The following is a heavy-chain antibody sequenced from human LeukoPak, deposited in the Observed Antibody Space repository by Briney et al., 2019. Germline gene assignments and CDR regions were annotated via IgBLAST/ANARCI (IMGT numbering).Heavy chain of an antibody. J-gene: IGHJ4*02. CDR1: GFTFGDYA. V-gene: IGHV3-49*04. CDR3: TRDQTPYY. CDR2: IRSKIYGGTP. Sequence: PGGSLRLSCTASGFTFGDYAMTWVRQAPGKGLEWVGFIRSKIYGGTPEYAASVKGRFTISRDDSKGVAYLQMNSLKTEDIAVYYCTRDQTPYYWGQGTLVTVSS.